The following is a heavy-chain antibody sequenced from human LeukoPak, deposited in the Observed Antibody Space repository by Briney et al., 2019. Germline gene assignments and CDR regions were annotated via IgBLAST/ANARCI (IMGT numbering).Heavy chain of an antibody. V-gene: IGHV4-4*07. CDR3: ARQGSGGRSFDV. CDR1: GGSIRNYF. CDR2: IYTSGST. D-gene: IGHD1-26*01. J-gene: IGHJ3*01. Sequence: PSETLSLTCSVSGGSIRNYFWSWIRQPAGKGLEWIGRIYTSGSTDYNPSLRSRVTMSVDTSRNQFSLKLTSVTAADTAVYYCARQGSGGRSFDVWGQGTMVTVSS.